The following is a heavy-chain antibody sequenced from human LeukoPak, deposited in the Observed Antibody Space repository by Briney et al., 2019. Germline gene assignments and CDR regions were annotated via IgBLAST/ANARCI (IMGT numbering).Heavy chain of an antibody. Sequence: GGSLRLSCAASGFTFNTYWMSWVRQAPGKGLEWVANIKEDGSEKYYVDSVKGRFTISRDNAKNSLYLQMNSLSAEDTAVYYCVRVAYDVLTGYENYYDYWGQGTLVTVSS. J-gene: IGHJ4*02. CDR3: VRVAYDVLTGYENYYDY. D-gene: IGHD3-9*01. CDR2: IKEDGSEK. V-gene: IGHV3-7*01. CDR1: GFTFNTYW.